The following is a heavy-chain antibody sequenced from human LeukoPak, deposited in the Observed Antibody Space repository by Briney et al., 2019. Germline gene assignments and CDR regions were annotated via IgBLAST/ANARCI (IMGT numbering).Heavy chain of an antibody. CDR3: ARVAQCSGSYGVLIDY. V-gene: IGHV4-30-4*01. Sequence: SETLSLTCTVSGGSISSGDYYWIWIRQPPGKGLKWFGYIYYSGSTYYNPSLKSRVTISVDTSKNQFSLKLSSVTAADTAVYYCARVAQCSGSYGVLIDYWGQGTLVTVSS. J-gene: IGHJ4*02. CDR1: GGSISSGDYY. D-gene: IGHD1-26*01. CDR2: IYYSGST.